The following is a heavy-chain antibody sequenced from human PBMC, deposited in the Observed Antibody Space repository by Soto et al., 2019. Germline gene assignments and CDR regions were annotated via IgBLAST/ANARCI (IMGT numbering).Heavy chain of an antibody. CDR1: GYTFTSYA. J-gene: IGHJ4*02. CDR3: ATTSGELLWCFDY. CDR2: INAGNGNT. V-gene: IGHV1-3*01. D-gene: IGHD3-10*02. Sequence: GASVKVSCKASGYTFTSYAMHWVRRAPGQRLEWMGWINAGNGNTKYSQKFQGRVTMTRDTSTSTVYMELSSLRSEDTAVYYCATTSGELLWCFDYWGQGTLVTVSS.